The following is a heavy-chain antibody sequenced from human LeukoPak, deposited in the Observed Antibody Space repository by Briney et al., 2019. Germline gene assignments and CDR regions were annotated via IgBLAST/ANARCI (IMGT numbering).Heavy chain of an antibody. CDR2: LSGSGVST. V-gene: IGHV3-23*01. Sequence: GGSLRLSCAASGFSFSYYAMNWVRQAPGEGLEWVSGLSGSGVSTYYADSVKRRFTISRDSSKNTLYLQLNDLRAEDTAVYYCAKHYSGSSTASFDSWGQGTLVTVSS. D-gene: IGHD1-26*01. CDR1: GFSFSYYA. CDR3: AKHYSGSSTASFDS. J-gene: IGHJ4*02.